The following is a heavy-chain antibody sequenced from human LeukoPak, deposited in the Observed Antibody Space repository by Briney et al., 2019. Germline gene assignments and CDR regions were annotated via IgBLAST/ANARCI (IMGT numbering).Heavy chain of an antibody. J-gene: IGHJ3*02. CDR1: GYTFTNHD. D-gene: IGHD3-10*01. V-gene: IGHV1-8*01. CDR3: ARDGRGAADADDPLDI. Sequence: ASVKVSCKASGYTFTNHDFNWMRQATGQGLEWMGWMNPNSGSTGYAQKLQGRVTMTRDTSLSTAYMELSSLTSDDTAVYYCARDGRGAADADDPLDIWGQGQTVTVSS. CDR2: MNPNSGST.